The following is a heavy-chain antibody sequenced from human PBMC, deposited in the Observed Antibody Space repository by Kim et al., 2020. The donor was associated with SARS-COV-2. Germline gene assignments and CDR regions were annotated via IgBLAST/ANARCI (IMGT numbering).Heavy chain of an antibody. Sequence: QGRVTMTRDTSTSTVYMELSSLRSEDTAVYYCARRGYDYVWGSYRYSLDYWGQGTLVTVSS. V-gene: IGHV1-46*01. J-gene: IGHJ4*02. D-gene: IGHD3-16*02. CDR3: ARRGYDYVWGSYRYSLDY.